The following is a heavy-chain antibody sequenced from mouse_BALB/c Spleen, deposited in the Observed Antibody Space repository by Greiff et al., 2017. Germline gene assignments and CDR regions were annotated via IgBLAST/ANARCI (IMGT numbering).Heavy chain of an antibody. CDR2: INSNGGST. Sequence: EVMLVESGGGLVKLGGSLKLSCAASGFTFSSYYMSWVRQTPEKRLELVAAINSNGGSTYYPDTVKGRFTISRDNAKNTLYLQMSSLKSEDTALYYCARHDGFRYFDVWGAGTTVTVSS. D-gene: IGHD2-3*01. CDR3: ARHDGFRYFDV. V-gene: IGHV5-6-2*01. J-gene: IGHJ1*01. CDR1: GFTFSSYY.